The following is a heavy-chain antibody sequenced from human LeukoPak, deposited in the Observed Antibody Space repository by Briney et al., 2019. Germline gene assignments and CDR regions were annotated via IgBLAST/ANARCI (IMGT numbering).Heavy chain of an antibody. Sequence: SETLSLTCTVAGGSVSSGSYYWSWIRQPPGKGLXXIGYIYYSGSADYNPSLKSRVTISADTSKNQFSLKVTSVTAADTAVYYCARGSGWYYFDYWGQGALVTVSS. CDR2: IYYSGSA. J-gene: IGHJ4*02. CDR3: ARGSGWYYFDY. CDR1: GGSVSSGSYY. V-gene: IGHV4-61*01. D-gene: IGHD6-19*01.